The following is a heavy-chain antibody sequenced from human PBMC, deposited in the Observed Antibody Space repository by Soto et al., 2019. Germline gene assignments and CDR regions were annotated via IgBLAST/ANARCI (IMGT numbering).Heavy chain of an antibody. CDR1: GGTVGSDA. CDR2: IIPIFGTT. CDR3: ARGPDRSAVAGTGFDY. V-gene: IGHV1-69*05. J-gene: IGHJ4*02. D-gene: IGHD6-19*01. Sequence: SVKVSCKTSGGTVGSDAITWVRQAPGQGLEWVGRIIPIFGTTNYAQNLQGRVTMTTDTSTSTAYMELRSLRSDDTAVYYCARGPDRSAVAGTGFDYWGQGTLVTVSS.